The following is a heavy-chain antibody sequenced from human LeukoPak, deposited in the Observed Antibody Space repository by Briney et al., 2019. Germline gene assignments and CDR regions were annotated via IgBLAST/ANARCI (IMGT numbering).Heavy chain of an antibody. V-gene: IGHV4-34*01. CDR2: INHSGST. CDR1: GGSFSGYY. CDR3: ARFPYYDILTGYSYYFDY. Sequence: SETLSLTCAVSGGSFSGYYWSWIRQPPGKGLEWIGEINHSGSTNYNPSLTSRGTISVDTSKNQFSLKLSSVTAADTAVYYCARFPYYDILTGYSYYFDYWGQGTLVTVSS. D-gene: IGHD3-9*01. J-gene: IGHJ4*02.